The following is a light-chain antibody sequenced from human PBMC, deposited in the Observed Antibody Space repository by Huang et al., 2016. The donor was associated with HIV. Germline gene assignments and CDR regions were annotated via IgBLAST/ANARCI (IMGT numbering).Light chain of an antibody. V-gene: IGKV3-20*01. J-gene: IGKJ5*01. CDR3: QQYGSSPIT. CDR2: GAY. Sequence: EIVLTQSPGTLYLSPGEGATLSCRASQSVSSSFLAWYQQKRGQAPRLLIHGAYDRATGVPDRFSGRGSGTDFSLTISRLEPEDFAVYYCQQYGSSPITFAQGTRLEIK. CDR1: QSVSSSF.